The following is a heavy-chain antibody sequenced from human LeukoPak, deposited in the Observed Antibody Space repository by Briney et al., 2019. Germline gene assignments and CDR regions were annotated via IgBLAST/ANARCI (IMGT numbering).Heavy chain of an antibody. Sequence: ASVKVSCKVSGYTLTELSMHWVRQAPGKGLEWMGGFDPEDGETIYAQKFQGRVTMTEDTSTDTAYMELSSLRSEDTAVYYCATIYYDYVWGSYRRNWIDPRGQGTLVTVSS. CDR3: ATIYYDYVWGSYRRNWIDP. J-gene: IGHJ5*02. V-gene: IGHV1-24*01. D-gene: IGHD3-16*02. CDR1: GYTLTELS. CDR2: FDPEDGET.